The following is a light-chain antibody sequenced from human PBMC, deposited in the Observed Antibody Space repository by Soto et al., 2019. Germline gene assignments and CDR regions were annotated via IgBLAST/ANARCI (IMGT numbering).Light chain of an antibody. Sequence: DTQMTQSPPSLSASVGDIVTITVRASQSISSYLNWYQQKKGKAPKLVIYAASSLQSGVPSRFSGSGYGTDFNLTISSLQTEDFATYYCQQSYSTPPTFGQGTKVDIK. J-gene: IGKJ1*01. CDR2: AAS. CDR3: QQSYSTPPT. V-gene: IGKV1-39*01. CDR1: QSISSY.